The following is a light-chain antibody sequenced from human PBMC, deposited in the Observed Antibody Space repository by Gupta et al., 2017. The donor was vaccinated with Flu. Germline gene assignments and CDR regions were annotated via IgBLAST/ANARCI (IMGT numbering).Light chain of an antibody. V-gene: IGKV2-30*01. CDR2: QVS. CDR1: ESLVYSDGNTY. CDR3: NGAQPWGWA. J-gene: IGKJ1*01. Sequence: DVVMTQSPVCLSVTLGQPASISCRSSESLVYSDGNTYMPWFHHRPCQSPRRLIYQVSYRDSGVPDPSRDSRSASALTLRISSAVVKNVVIHCCNGAQPWGWAFGQGTTVEIK.